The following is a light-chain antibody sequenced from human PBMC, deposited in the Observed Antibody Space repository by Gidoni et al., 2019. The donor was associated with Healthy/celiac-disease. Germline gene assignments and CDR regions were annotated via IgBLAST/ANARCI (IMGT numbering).Light chain of an antibody. CDR3: QQYGSSPYT. J-gene: IGKJ1*01. Sequence: EIVLTQSPGTLSLSPGESAPLSCRASQSVSSSYLAWYQQKPGQAPRLLTSGASSRATGIPDRFSGSGSGTDFTLTISRLEPEDFAVYYCQQYGSSPYTFGQGTKVEIK. V-gene: IGKV3-20*01. CDR2: GAS. CDR1: QSVSSSY.